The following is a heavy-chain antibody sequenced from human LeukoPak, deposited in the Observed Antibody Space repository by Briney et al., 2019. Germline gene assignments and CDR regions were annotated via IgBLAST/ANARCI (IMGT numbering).Heavy chain of an antibody. D-gene: IGHD3-10*01. V-gene: IGHV3-23*01. CDR2: ISGSGGST. J-gene: IGHJ4*02. CDR3: AKGGGPYYCGSGSSYYFDY. Sequence: GGSLRLSRAASGFTFSSYAMSWVRQAPGKGLEWVSAISGSGGSTYYADSVKGRFTISRDNSKNTLYLQMNSLRAEDTAVYYCAKGGGPYYCGSGSSYYFDYWGQGTLVTVSS. CDR1: GFTFSSYA.